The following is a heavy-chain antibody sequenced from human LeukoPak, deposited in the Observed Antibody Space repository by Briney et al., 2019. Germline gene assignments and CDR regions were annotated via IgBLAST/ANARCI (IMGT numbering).Heavy chain of an antibody. J-gene: IGHJ5*02. CDR1: GYSISSGYY. Sequence: PSETLSLTCAVSGYSISSGYYWGWIRQPPGKGLEWIGIIYHSGSTYYNPSLKSRLTISVDTSKNQFSLKLSSVIAADTAVYYCARDGATMGFNWFDPWGQGTLVTVSS. D-gene: IGHD1-26*01. V-gene: IGHV4-38-2*02. CDR3: ARDGATMGFNWFDP. CDR2: IYHSGST.